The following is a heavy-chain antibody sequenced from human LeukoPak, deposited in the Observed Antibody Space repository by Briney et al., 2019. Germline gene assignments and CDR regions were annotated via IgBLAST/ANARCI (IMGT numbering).Heavy chain of an antibody. V-gene: IGHV3-30-3*01. J-gene: IGHJ6*02. D-gene: IGHD2-2*01. CDR1: GFTFSSYA. Sequence: GGSLRLSCAASGFTFSSYAMHWVRQAPGKGLEWVAVISYDGSNKYYADSVKGRFTISRDNSKNTLYLQMKSLRAEDTAVYYCARSTSGTNYGMDVWGQGTTVTVSS. CDR3: ARSTSGTNYGMDV. CDR2: ISYDGSNK.